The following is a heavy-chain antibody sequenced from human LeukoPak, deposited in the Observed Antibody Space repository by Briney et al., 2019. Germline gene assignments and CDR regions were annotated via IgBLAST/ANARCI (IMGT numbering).Heavy chain of an antibody. J-gene: IGHJ4*02. CDR3: ARERGVRAYQLPPYYFDY. CDR2: IYHSGST. Sequence: PSQTLSLTCTVSGGSISSGGYYWSWIRQPPGKGLEWIGYIYHSGSTYYNPSLKSRVTISVDRSKNQFSLKLSSVTAADTAVYYCARERGVRAYQLPPYYFDYWGQGTLVTVSS. D-gene: IGHD2-2*01. V-gene: IGHV4-30-2*01. CDR1: GGSISSGGYY.